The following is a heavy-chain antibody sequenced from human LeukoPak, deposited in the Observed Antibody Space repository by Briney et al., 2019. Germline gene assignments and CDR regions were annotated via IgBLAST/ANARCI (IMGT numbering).Heavy chain of an antibody. J-gene: IGHJ4*02. D-gene: IGHD2/OR15-2a*01. CDR2: ISSSGSTI. CDR1: GFTFSSYE. Sequence: QTGGSLRLSCAASGFTFSSYEMNWVRQAPGKGLEWVSYISSSGSTIYYADSVKGRFTISRDNAKNSLYLQMNSLRAEDTAVYYCARDTGVGLSIFDYWGQGTLVTVSS. CDR3: ARDTGVGLSIFDY. V-gene: IGHV3-48*03.